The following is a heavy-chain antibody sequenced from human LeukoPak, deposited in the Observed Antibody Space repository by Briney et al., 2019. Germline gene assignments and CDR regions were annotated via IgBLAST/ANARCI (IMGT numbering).Heavy chain of an antibody. V-gene: IGHV3-7*01. CDR1: GFTFSSYW. CDR2: IKQDGSEK. D-gene: IGHD2-2*01. Sequence: GGSLRLSCAASGFTFSSYWMSWVRQAPGKGLEWVANIKQDGSEKYYVDSVKGRFTISRDNAKNSLYLQMNSLRAEDTAVYYCARDRVDIVVVPAATRYYYYMDVWGKGTTVTVSS. CDR3: ARDRVDIVVVPAATRYYYYMDV. J-gene: IGHJ6*03.